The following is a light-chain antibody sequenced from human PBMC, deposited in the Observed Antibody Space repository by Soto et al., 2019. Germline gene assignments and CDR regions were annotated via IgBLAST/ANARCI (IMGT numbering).Light chain of an antibody. J-gene: IGKJ2*01. CDR2: GAS. CDR1: QTLNSNY. V-gene: IGKV3-20*01. CDR3: QQYGSAPYT. Sequence: DIVLTQSPGTLSLSPGERATLSCRASQTLNSNYLAWYQQKPGQAPRLLIYGASTRATGIPDRFSGTGSGADFTLTISRLEPEDFAVSFCQQYGSAPYTFGQGTELEIK.